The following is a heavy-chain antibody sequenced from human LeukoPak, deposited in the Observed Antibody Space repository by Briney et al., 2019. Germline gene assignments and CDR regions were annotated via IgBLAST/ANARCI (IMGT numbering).Heavy chain of an antibody. CDR1: GFTFSSYE. D-gene: IGHD5-12*01. CDR3: AKDQGGIVATITLGY. CDR2: IYSGGST. Sequence: AGGSLRLSCAASGFTFSSYEMNWVRQAPGKGLEWVSIIYSGGSTYYADSVKGRFTISRDNSKNTLYLQMNSLRAEDTAVYYCAKDQGGIVATITLGYWGQGTLVTVSS. J-gene: IGHJ4*02. V-gene: IGHV3-23*03.